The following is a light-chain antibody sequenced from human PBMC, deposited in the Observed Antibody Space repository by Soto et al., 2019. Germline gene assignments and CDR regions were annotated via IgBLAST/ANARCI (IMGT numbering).Light chain of an antibody. CDR3: QQYNDYPWA. J-gene: IGKJ1*01. Sequence: DIQMTQSPSTLSASVGDRVTITCRASQSISTWLAWYQQKPGKAPKLLIYKASSLKTGVPSRFSGSGSGTEFTLTISSLQPDDFATYYCQQYNDYPWAFGRGTKVDIK. CDR2: KAS. CDR1: QSISTW. V-gene: IGKV1-5*03.